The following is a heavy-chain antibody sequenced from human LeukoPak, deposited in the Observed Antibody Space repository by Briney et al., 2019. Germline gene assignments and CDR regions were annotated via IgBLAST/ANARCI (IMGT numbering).Heavy chain of an antibody. CDR1: GGSISSYY. CDR2: IYYSGST. Sequence: PSETLSLTCTVSGGSISSYYWSWIRQPPGKGLEWIGYIYYSGSTNYNPSLTSRVTISVDTSKNQFSLKLSSVTAADTAVYYCAGKRESGGWYPKGMAVGGKGTRVTVS. J-gene: IGHJ6*04. CDR3: AGKRESGGWYPKGMAV. V-gene: IGHV4-59*01. D-gene: IGHD6-19*01.